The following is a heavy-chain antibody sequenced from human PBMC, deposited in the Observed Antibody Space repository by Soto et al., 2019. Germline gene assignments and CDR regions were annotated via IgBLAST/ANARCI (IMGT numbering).Heavy chain of an antibody. J-gene: IGHJ4*02. D-gene: IGHD3-3*01. CDR3: ARDSTDFWSGYSEYYFDY. CDR2: INPSGGST. Sequence: ASVKVSCKASGYTFTSDYMHGVRQAPGQGLEWMGIINPSGGSTSYAQKFQGRVTMTRDTSTSTVYMELSSLRSEDTAVYYCARDSTDFWSGYSEYYFDYWGQGTLVTVSS. V-gene: IGHV1-46*01. CDR1: GYTFTSDY.